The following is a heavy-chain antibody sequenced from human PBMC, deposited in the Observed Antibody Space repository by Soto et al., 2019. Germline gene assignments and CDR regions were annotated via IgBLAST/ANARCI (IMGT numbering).Heavy chain of an antibody. V-gene: IGHV1-2*02. CDR3: ARAVGGSYRPVDY. CDR2: INPNSGGT. CDR1: GYTFTGYY. Sequence: QVQLVQSGAEVKKPGASVKVSCKASGYTFTGYYMHWVRQAPGQGLEWMGWINPNSGGTNYAQKFQGRVTITADESTYTVYMELNSLRFDDTAVYYCARAVGGSYRPVDYWGQGTLVIVSS. J-gene: IGHJ4*02. D-gene: IGHD1-26*01.